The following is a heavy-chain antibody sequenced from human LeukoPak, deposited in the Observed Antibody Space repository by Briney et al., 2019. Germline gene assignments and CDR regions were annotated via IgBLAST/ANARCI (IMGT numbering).Heavy chain of an antibody. V-gene: IGHV4-34*01. D-gene: IGHD3-22*01. J-gene: IGHJ6*03. Sequence: PSETLSLTCAVYGGSFSGYYWSWIRQPPGKGLEWIGEINHSGSTNYNPSLKSRVTISIDTSKNQFSLKLSSVTAADTAVYYCARGRFDYYDTSGCYRPREYYYYYYYMDVWGKGTTVTISS. CDR2: INHSGST. CDR1: GGSFSGYY. CDR3: ARGRFDYYDTSGCYRPREYYYYYYYMDV.